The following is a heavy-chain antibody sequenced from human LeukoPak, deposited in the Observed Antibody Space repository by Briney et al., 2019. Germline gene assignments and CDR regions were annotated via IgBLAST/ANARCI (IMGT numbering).Heavy chain of an antibody. D-gene: IGHD4-17*01. J-gene: IGHJ4*02. Sequence: SETLSLTCAVSGYSISSGYYWGWIRQPPGKGLEWIGSIYHSGSTYYNPSLKSRVTISVDTSKNQFSLKLSSVTAADTAVYYCARVSDYGDYEGVYYFDYWGQGTLVTVSS. CDR2: IYHSGST. CDR3: ARVSDYGDYEGVYYFDY. V-gene: IGHV4-38-2*01. CDR1: GYSISSGYY.